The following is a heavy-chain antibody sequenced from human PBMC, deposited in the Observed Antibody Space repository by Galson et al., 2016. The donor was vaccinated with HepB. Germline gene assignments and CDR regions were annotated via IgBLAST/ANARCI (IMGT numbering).Heavy chain of an antibody. J-gene: IGHJ5*02. Sequence: SLRLSCAASGITCSSYAMHWVRQAPGKGLEWVAVISYDGSNKYYADSVKGRFTISRDNSKNTLYLQMNSLRAEDTAVYYCASGPLTVNTYCCWFDPWGQGTLVTGSS. CDR3: ASGPLTVNTYCCWFDP. V-gene: IGHV3-30-3*01. CDR2: ISYDGSNK. CDR1: GITCSSYA. D-gene: IGHD4-17*01.